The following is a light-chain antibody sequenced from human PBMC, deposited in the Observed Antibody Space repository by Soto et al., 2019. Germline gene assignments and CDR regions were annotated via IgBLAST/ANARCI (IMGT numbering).Light chain of an antibody. Sequence: QSVLTQPASVSGSPGQSVTISCTGPRSDIGDSNFISWYQQSPGKAPRLLIYEVNNRPSGVSRRFSGSKAGNTASLTISGLLADDEADYFCASFRSGTILVFGSGTKVTVL. CDR2: EVN. CDR1: RSDIGDSNF. V-gene: IGLV2-14*01. J-gene: IGLJ1*01. CDR3: ASFRSGTILV.